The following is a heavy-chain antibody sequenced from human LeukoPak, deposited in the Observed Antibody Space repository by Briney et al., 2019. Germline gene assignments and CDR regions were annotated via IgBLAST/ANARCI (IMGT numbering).Heavy chain of an antibody. V-gene: IGHV4-59*01. Sequence: SETLSLTCTVSGGSISSYYWSWIRQPPGKGLEWIGYIYYSGSTNYNPSLKSQVTISVDTSKNQFSLELSSVTAADTAVYYCARVMVRGVIIRRYYYYMDVWGKGTTVTISS. CDR2: IYYSGST. CDR1: GGSISSYY. D-gene: IGHD3-10*01. J-gene: IGHJ6*03. CDR3: ARVMVRGVIIRRYYYYMDV.